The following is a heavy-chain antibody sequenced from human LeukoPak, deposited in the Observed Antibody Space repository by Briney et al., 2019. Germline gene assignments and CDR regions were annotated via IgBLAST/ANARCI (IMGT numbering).Heavy chain of an antibody. V-gene: IGHV3-23*01. CDR1: GFTFSSYA. CDR3: AKLTHYDFWSGFFDY. D-gene: IGHD3-3*01. J-gene: IGHJ4*02. CDR2: ISGSGGST. Sequence: PGGSLRLSCAASGFTFSSYAMSWVRQAPGKGLEWVSAISGSGGSTYYADSVKGRFTISRDNSKNTLYLRMNSLRAEDTAVYYCAKLTHYDFWSGFFDYWGQGTLVTVSS.